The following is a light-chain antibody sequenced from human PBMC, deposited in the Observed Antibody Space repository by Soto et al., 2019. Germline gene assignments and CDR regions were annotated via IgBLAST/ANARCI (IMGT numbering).Light chain of an antibody. CDR1: QGVLYSSNNKNY. CDR3: QHYKMYSPWT. J-gene: IGKJ1*01. CDR2: KAS. V-gene: IGKV4-1*01. Sequence: DSVMTQSPYSLAVSLSERATINCKSSQGVLYSSNNKNYLAWYQQKPGKAPKLLIYKASSLESGVPSRFSGSGSGTEFTLTISSLQPDDFATYYCQHYKMYSPWTFGQGTKV.